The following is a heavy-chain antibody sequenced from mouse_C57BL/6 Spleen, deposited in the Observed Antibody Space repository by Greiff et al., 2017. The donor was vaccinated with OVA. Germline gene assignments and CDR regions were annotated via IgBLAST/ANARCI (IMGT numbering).Heavy chain of an antibody. CDR2: IDPSDSYT. Sequence: VQLQQPGAELVMPGASVKLSCKASGYTFTSYWMHWVKQRPGQGLEWIGEIDPSDSYTNYNQKFKGKSPFTVDKSSSTAYMQLSSLTSEDSAVYYCARYYYGSSYVYYFDYWGQGTTLTVSS. CDR1: GYTFTSYW. V-gene: IGHV1-69*01. CDR3: ARYYYGSSYVYYFDY. D-gene: IGHD1-1*01. J-gene: IGHJ2*01.